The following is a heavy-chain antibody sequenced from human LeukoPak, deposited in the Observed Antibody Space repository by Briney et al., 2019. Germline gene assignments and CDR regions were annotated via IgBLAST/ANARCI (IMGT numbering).Heavy chain of an antibody. J-gene: IGHJ4*02. Sequence: PGGSLRLSCAASGFTFSSYEMNWVRQAPGKGLEWVSYISSSGSTIYYADSVKGRFTISRDNAKNSLYLQMNSLRAEDTAVYYCARIGRRPTTVVTLSSPPGDDYWGRGTLVTVSS. CDR3: ARIGRRPTTVVTLSSPPGDDY. V-gene: IGHV3-48*03. CDR2: ISSSGSTI. CDR1: GFTFSSYE. D-gene: IGHD4-23*01.